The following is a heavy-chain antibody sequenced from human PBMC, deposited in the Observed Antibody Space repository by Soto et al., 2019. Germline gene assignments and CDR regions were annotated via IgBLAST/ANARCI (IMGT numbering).Heavy chain of an antibody. CDR3: ARGGQYFWSGPFDY. V-gene: IGHV4-4*07. CDR2: IDNSGST. CDR1: GGSISNYF. D-gene: IGHD3-3*01. Sequence: SETLSLTCTVAGGSISNYFCNCIRQPAGNGLEWIGRIDNSGSTTYNPSLKSRITMSADTSTNQFSLKLNSVTAADTAVYYCARGGQYFWSGPFDYWGQGALVTVAS. J-gene: IGHJ4*02.